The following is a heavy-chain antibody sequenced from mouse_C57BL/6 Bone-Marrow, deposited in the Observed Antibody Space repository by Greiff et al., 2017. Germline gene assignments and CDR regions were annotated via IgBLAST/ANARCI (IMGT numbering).Heavy chain of an antibody. CDR2: IAPSDSYT. Sequence: VQLQQPGAELVMPGASVKLSCKASGYTFTSYWMHWVKQRPGQGLAWIGEIAPSDSYTNYNQKFKGKSTLTVDKSSSTAYMQLSSLTSGDSAVYYCARGRLRRRRYAMDYWGQGTSVTVSS. V-gene: IGHV1-69*01. CDR3: ARGRLRRRRYAMDY. J-gene: IGHJ4*01. D-gene: IGHD2-4*01. CDR1: GYTFTSYW.